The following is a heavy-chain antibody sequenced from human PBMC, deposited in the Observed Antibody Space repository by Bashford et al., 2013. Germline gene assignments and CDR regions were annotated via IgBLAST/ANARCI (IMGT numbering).Heavy chain of an antibody. Sequence: GSLRLSCAASGYTFDDYGMSWVRQAPGKGLDWVSTINGNGASSGYAESVKGRFTISRDNAKNSLYLQMNSLRAEDTALYYCTRAKYGGKAGFDYVGPGNPGHRLL. J-gene: IGHJ4*02. D-gene: IGHD4/OR15-4a*01. CDR2: INGNGASS. CDR3: TRAKYGGKAGFDY. V-gene: IGHV3-20*04. CDR1: GYTFDDYG.